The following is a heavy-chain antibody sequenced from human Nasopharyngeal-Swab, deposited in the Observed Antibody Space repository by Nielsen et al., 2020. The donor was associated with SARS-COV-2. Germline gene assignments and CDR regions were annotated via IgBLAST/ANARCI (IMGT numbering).Heavy chain of an antibody. CDR2: ISYDGSNK. J-gene: IGHJ4*02. CDR1: GFTFSSYG. Sequence: GESLKISCAASGFTFSSYGMHWVRQAPGKGLEWVAVISYDGSNKNYADSVKGRFTISRDNSKNTLYLQMNSLRAEDTAVYYCARPGATAMVTGYFDYWGQGTLVTVSS. V-gene: IGHV3-30*03. D-gene: IGHD5-18*01. CDR3: ARPGATAMVTGYFDY.